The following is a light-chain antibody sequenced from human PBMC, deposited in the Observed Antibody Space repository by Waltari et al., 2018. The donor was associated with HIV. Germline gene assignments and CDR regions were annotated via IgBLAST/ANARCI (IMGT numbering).Light chain of an antibody. J-gene: IGLJ3*02. V-gene: IGLV3-10*01. CDR1: TLPKKY. Sequence: SYELTQPPSVSVSPGQTARITCSGDTLPKKYAHWYQQKSGQVPVLVIYEDIKRPSGIPGRFSGSRSGTVAILTISGAQVEDEADYYCYSTESSGTHRVFGGGTKLTVL. CDR3: YSTESSGTHRV. CDR2: EDI.